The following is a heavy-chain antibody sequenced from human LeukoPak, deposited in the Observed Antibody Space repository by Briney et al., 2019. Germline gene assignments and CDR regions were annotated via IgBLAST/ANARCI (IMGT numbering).Heavy chain of an antibody. CDR2: IDHRGSI. V-gene: IGHV4-34*01. D-gene: IGHD6-19*01. CDR1: GFTFTNAW. J-gene: IGHJ4*02. CDR3: ARGPGYSSGWYLIYFDY. Sequence: GSLRLSCAASGFTFTNAWMNWVRQAPGNGLEWVGDIDHRGSINYNPSLKSRVTISVDTSKNQFSLRLSSVTAADTAVYYCARGPGYSSGWYLIYFDYWGQGTLVTVSS.